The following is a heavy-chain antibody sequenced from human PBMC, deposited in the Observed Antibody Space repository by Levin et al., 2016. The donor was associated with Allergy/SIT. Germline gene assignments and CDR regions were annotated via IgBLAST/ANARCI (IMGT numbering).Heavy chain of an antibody. J-gene: IGHJ3*02. CDR2: ISSSSTYT. Sequence: GGSLRLSCAASGFTFSDYYMSWIRQAPGKGLEWVSYISSSSTYTNYAGSVKGRFTIFRDNAKNSLYLDMNSLRGEDTAIYYCATLSGDLDAFDIWGQGTVVTVSS. CDR3: ATLSGDLDAFDI. D-gene: IGHD7-27*01. V-gene: IGHV3-11*06. CDR1: GFTFSDYY.